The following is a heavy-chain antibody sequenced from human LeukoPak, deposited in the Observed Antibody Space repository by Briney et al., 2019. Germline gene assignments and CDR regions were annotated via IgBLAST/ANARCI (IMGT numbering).Heavy chain of an antibody. J-gene: IGHJ4*02. CDR3: ARGGVLTAAGTDY. Sequence: GGSLRLSCAASGFTFSSYAMSWVRQAPGKGLEWVSAISGSGGSTYYADSVKGRFTISRDIAKNSLYLQMNSLRAEDTAVYYCARGGVLTAAGTDYWGQGTLVTVSS. D-gene: IGHD6-13*01. V-gene: IGHV3-23*01. CDR1: GFTFSSYA. CDR2: ISGSGGST.